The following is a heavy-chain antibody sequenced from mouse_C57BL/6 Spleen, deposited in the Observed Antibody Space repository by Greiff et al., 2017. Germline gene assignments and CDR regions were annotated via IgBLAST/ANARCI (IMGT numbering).Heavy chain of an antibody. CDR3: AGYGKAY. Sequence: VQLQQSGPELVKPGASVKISCKASGYTFTDYYMNWVKQSHGKSLEWIGDINPNNGGTSYNQKFKGKATLTVDKSSSTAYMELRSLTSEDSAVYYCAGYGKAYWGQGTLVTVSA. CDR1: GYTFTDYY. CDR2: INPNNGGT. J-gene: IGHJ3*01. D-gene: IGHD2-1*01. V-gene: IGHV1-26*01.